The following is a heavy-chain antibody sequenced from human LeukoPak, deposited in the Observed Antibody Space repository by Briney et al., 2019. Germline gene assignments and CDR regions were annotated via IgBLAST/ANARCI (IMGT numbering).Heavy chain of an antibody. CDR2: IYYSGST. CDR1: GGSISSYY. V-gene: IGHV4-59*01. Sequence: SETLSLTCTVSGGSISSYYWSWIRQPPGKGLEWIWYIYYSGSTNYDPSLKSRVTISVDTSKNQFSLKLSSVTAADTAVYYCARDAYYDFWSGYFGIWGQGTMVTVSS. D-gene: IGHD3-3*01. CDR3: ARDAYYDFWSGYFGI. J-gene: IGHJ3*02.